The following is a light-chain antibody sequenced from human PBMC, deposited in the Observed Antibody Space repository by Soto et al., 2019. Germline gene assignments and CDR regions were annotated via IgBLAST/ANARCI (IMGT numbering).Light chain of an antibody. J-gene: IGKJ4*01. V-gene: IGKV3-11*01. Sequence: EIVLTQSPATLSLYPGERATLSCRASQSVSSYLAWYQQKPGQAPRLLIYDASNRATGIPARFSGSGSGTDFTLTISSLEPEDFAVYYCQQRSNWPPLTFGGGTKLEIK. CDR2: DAS. CDR3: QQRSNWPPLT. CDR1: QSVSSY.